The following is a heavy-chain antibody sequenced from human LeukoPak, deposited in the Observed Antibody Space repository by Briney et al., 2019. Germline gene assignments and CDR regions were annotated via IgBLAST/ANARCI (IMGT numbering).Heavy chain of an antibody. Sequence: GGSLRLSCAASGFTFSSYRMSWVRQAPGKGLEWVANIKQDGSEKYYVDSVKGRFTISRDNAKNSLYLQMNSLRAEDTAVYYCARERHDYYDSSGYFLPEPDYYMDVWGKGTTVTVSS. V-gene: IGHV3-7*01. D-gene: IGHD3-22*01. CDR3: ARERHDYYDSSGYFLPEPDYYMDV. J-gene: IGHJ6*03. CDR1: GFTFSSYR. CDR2: IKQDGSEK.